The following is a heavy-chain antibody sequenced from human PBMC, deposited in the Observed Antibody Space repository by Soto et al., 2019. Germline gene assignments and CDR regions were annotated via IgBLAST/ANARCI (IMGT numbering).Heavy chain of an antibody. CDR3: AASEDYYDSSGPPI. CDR1: GFTFSSYA. J-gene: IGHJ3*02. V-gene: IGHV3-30-3*01. D-gene: IGHD3-22*01. CDR2: ISYDGSNK. Sequence: LRLSCAASGFTFSSYAMHWVRQAPGKGLEWVAVISYDGSNKYYADSVKGRFTISRDNSKNTLYLQMNSLRAEDTAVYYCAASEDYYDSSGPPIWGQGTMVTVSS.